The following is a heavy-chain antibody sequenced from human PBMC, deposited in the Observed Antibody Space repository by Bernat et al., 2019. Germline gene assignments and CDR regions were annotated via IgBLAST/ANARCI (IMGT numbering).Heavy chain of an antibody. J-gene: IGHJ3*02. CDR3: ARLHKEVGSDI. D-gene: IGHD3-10*01. V-gene: IGHV3-21*06. CDR2: ISSSGTYV. Sequence: EVQVVESGGGLVKPGGSLRLSCVPSGFPFNTYAMNWVRQAPGRGLEWVSSISSSGTYVYYADSVKGRFTISRDNAKNSLYLQMNSLRAEDTAVYYCARLHKEVGSDIWGQGTMVTVSS. CDR1: GFPFNTYA.